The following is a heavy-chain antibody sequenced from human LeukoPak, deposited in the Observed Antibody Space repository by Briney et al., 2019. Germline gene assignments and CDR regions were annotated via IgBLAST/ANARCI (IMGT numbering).Heavy chain of an antibody. CDR2: IYYGGST. CDR1: GGSISSGDYY. CDR3: ARSDTYYYDSSPPYYFDY. Sequence: SETLSLTCTVSGGSISSGDYYWSWIRQPPGKGLEWIGYIYYGGSTNYNPSLKSRVTMSVDTSKNQFSLKLSSVTAADTAVYYCARSDTYYYDSSPPYYFDYWGQGTLVTVSS. D-gene: IGHD3-22*01. J-gene: IGHJ4*02. V-gene: IGHV4-61*08.